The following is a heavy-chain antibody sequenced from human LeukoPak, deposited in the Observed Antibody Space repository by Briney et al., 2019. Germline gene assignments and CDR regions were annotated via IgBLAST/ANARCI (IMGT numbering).Heavy chain of an antibody. Sequence: GASVKVSCKASGYTFTGYYMHWVRQAPGEGLEWMGWINPKTGGTKFAQKFQGRVTMTRDTSISTAYMELSRLTSGDTAVYYCARDNSVGETAWWFDPWGQGTLVTVSS. CDR2: INPKTGGT. CDR3: ARDNSVGETAWWFDP. V-gene: IGHV1-2*02. D-gene: IGHD1-26*01. J-gene: IGHJ5*02. CDR1: GYTFTGYY.